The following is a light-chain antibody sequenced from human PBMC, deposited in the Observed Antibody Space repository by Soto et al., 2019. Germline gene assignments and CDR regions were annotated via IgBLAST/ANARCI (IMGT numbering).Light chain of an antibody. V-gene: IGKV1-5*03. J-gene: IGKJ1*01. Sequence: DIQMTQSPSTLSASVGDRVTITCRASQSIGGWLAWYQQKPGKAPKLLLYKASSLESGVPSRFGGSGSGTEFILTISSLQPDDFATYYCQQYNTYSSFGQGTKVEIK. CDR3: QQYNTYSS. CDR1: QSIGGW. CDR2: KAS.